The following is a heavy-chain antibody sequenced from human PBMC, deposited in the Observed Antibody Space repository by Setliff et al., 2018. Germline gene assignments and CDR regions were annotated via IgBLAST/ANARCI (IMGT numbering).Heavy chain of an antibody. CDR2: FIPILGAT. CDR3: ARDVFDFRTGQADP. Sequence: SVKVSCKSSGGTFSSSGITWVRQAPGQGLQWLGRFIPILGATNYAQNFQDRITISRDTSATTVHMELSSLRSDDTAVYYCARDVFDFRTGQADPWGQGTLVTVSS. V-gene: IGHV1-69*05. D-gene: IGHD3-3*01. J-gene: IGHJ5*02. CDR1: GGTFSSSG.